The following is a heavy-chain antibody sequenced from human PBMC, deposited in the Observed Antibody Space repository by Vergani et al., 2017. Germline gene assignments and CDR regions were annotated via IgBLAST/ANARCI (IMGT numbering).Heavy chain of an antibody. J-gene: IGHJ4*02. Sequence: QVQLQESGPGLVKPSQTLSLTCTVSGGSISSGSYYWSWIRQPAGKGLEWIGRIYTSGSTNYNPSLKSRVTISVDTSKNQFSLKLSSETAAVTAVYYCASAGYSGYDSFSGYGLDYWGQGTLVTVSS. D-gene: IGHD5-12*01. CDR3: ASAGYSGYDSFSGYGLDY. V-gene: IGHV4-61*02. CDR1: GGSISSGSYY. CDR2: IYTSGST.